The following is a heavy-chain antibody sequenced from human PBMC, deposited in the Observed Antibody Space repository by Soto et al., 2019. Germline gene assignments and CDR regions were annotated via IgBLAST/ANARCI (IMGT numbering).Heavy chain of an antibody. CDR3: ARSRTYDPIGGWFGEFIYYYYGMDV. D-gene: IGHD3-10*01. CDR2: INPNSGGT. Sequence: XSVKVSCKASGYSFTGYYMHWVRQAPGQGLEWMGWINPNSGGTNYAQKFQGRVTMTRDTSISTAYMELSRLRSDDTAVYYCARSRTYDPIGGWFGEFIYYYYGMDVWGQGTTVTVSS. CDR1: GYSFTGYY. V-gene: IGHV1-2*02. J-gene: IGHJ6*02.